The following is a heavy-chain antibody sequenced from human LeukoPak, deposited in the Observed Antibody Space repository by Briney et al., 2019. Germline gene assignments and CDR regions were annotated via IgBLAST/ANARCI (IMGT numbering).Heavy chain of an antibody. CDR3: ANSYSPPHY. CDR2: INTDGSDT. V-gene: IGHV3-74*01. J-gene: IGHJ4*02. Sequence: GGSLRLSCAASGFTFGNSWMNWVRQAPGKRLAWVSRINTDGSDTTYADSVKGRFTISRDNAKNTLYLQMNSLRAEDSAVYYCANSYSPPHYWGQGTLVTVSS. D-gene: IGHD3-10*01. CDR1: GFTFGNSW.